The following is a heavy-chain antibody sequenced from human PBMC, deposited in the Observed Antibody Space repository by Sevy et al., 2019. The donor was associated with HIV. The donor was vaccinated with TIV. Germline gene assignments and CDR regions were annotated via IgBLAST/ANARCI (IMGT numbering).Heavy chain of an antibody. V-gene: IGHV3-21*01. Sequence: GGSLRLSCAASGFTFSSYNMNWVRQAPGKGLEWVSSIGSSSSYIYYADSVKGRFTVSRDNAKNSLYLQMNSLRAEDTAVYYCARVVAYCTGGTCFLGYYYGMDVWGQGTTVTVSS. D-gene: IGHD2-15*01. CDR2: IGSSSSYI. J-gene: IGHJ6*02. CDR1: GFTFSSYN. CDR3: ARVVAYCTGGTCFLGYYYGMDV.